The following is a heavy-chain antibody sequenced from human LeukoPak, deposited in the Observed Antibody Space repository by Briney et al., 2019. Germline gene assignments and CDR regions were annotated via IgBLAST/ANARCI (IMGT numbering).Heavy chain of an antibody. J-gene: IGHJ3*02. D-gene: IGHD4-17*01. CDR1: GGSISSSSYY. Sequence: PSETLSLTCTVSGGSISSSSYYWSWIRQPPGKGLEWIGYIYYSGSTNYNPSLKSRVTISVDTSKNQFSLKLSSVTAADTAVYYCARVYGDYSDAFDIWGQGTMVTVSS. V-gene: IGHV4-61*01. CDR3: ARVYGDYSDAFDI. CDR2: IYYSGST.